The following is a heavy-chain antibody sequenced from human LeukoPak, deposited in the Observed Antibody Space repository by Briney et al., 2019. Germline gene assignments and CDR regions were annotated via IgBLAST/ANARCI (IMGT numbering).Heavy chain of an antibody. J-gene: IGHJ4*02. D-gene: IGHD1-26*01. CDR2: SSGSGGST. Sequence: GGSLRLSCAASGFIFSSHHMHWVRQPPGKGLEWVSPSSGSGGSTYYADSVKGRFTISRDNSKSTLYLQMNSLRADDTAVYYCARKWGDGAFDYWGQGTLVTVSS. V-gene: IGHV3-23*01. CDR3: ARKWGDGAFDY. CDR1: GFIFSSHH.